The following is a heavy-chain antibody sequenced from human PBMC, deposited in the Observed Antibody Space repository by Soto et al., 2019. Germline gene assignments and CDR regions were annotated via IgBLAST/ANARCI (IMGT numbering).Heavy chain of an antibody. CDR1: GFTFSSYW. D-gene: IGHD3-3*01. J-gene: IGHJ4*02. V-gene: IGHV3-7*01. CDR2: IKQDGSEK. Sequence: ESGGGLVQPGGSLRLSCAASGFTFSSYWMSWVRQAPGKGLEWVANIKQDGSEKYYVDSVKGRFTISRDNAKNSLYLQMNSLRAEDTAVYYCARDPDVTIFGVVTSIADYWGQGTLVTVSS. CDR3: ARDPDVTIFGVVTSIADY.